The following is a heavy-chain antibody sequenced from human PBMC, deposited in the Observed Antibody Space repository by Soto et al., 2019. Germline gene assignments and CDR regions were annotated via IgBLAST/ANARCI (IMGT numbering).Heavy chain of an antibody. Sequence: QVQLVQSGAEVKKPGASVKVSCKASGYTFSTDEINWVRQVPGQGLEWMGWMSPSSGNTGYVDQFRGRVTMTSNTSMTTAYMELSSLRSEDTAVYYCARVGGQLFGDHGMDVWGQGTTVTVSS. CDR3: ARVGGQLFGDHGMDV. V-gene: IGHV1-8*01. CDR2: MSPSSGNT. CDR1: GYTFSTDE. J-gene: IGHJ6*02. D-gene: IGHD3-10*01.